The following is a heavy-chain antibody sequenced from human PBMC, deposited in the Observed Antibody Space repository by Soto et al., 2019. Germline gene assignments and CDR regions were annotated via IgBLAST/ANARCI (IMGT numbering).Heavy chain of an antibody. Sequence: GASVKVSCKASGCTFSSYAISWVRQAPGQRNERMGGIIPIFGTANYAQKFQGRVTITADESTSTAYMELSSLRAEDTAVYYCVPYIPAAGTRYFQHWGQGTLVTVSS. CDR2: IIPIFGTA. J-gene: IGHJ1*01. D-gene: IGHD6-13*01. CDR1: GCTFSSYA. V-gene: IGHV1-69*13. CDR3: VPYIPAAGTRYFQH.